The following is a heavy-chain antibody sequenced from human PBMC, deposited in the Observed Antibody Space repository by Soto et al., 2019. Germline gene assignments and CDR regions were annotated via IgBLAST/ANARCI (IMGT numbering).Heavy chain of an antibody. D-gene: IGHD6-6*01. CDR3: TRDPVHGMMSSSSARNSIYFDY. Sequence: EVQLVESGGGLVKPGGSLRLSCAASGFTFSSYSMNWVRQAPGKGLEWVSSISSSSSTIYYADSVKGRFTISRDNAKNSLYLQMNSLRHEDTAVYSCTRDPVHGMMSSSSARNSIYFDYWGQGTLVTVSS. CDR1: GFTFSSYS. J-gene: IGHJ4*02. V-gene: IGHV3-21*01. CDR2: ISSSSSTI.